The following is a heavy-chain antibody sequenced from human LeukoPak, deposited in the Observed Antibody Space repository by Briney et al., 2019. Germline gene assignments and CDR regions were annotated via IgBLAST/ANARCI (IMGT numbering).Heavy chain of an antibody. CDR2: IYSGGNT. D-gene: IGHD2-2*02. J-gene: IGHJ4*02. V-gene: IGHV3-66*01. CDR3: AREYTGFDY. CDR1: GFTVSSNY. Sequence: PGGSLRLSCAASGFTVSSNYMSWVRQAPGKGLEWVSLIYSGGNTYYADSVKGRFTISRDNAKNTLYLQMNSLRAEDTAVYYCAREYTGFDYWGQGTLVTVSS.